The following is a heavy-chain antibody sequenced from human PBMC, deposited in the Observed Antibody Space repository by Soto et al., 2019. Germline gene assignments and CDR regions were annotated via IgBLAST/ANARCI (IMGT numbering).Heavy chain of an antibody. CDR2: IYYSGST. Sequence: SATLSHTCRVSGGDLSGSYWSWLRPPPGKGLEWIGYIYYSGSTNYNPSLKSRVTISVDTSKNQFSLKLSSVTAADTAVYYCARDPRIAAAGYYYYYGMDGWGQGTTVTVSS. CDR3: ARDPRIAAAGYYYYYGMDG. V-gene: IGHV4-59*01. D-gene: IGHD6-13*01. CDR1: GGDLSGSY. J-gene: IGHJ6*02.